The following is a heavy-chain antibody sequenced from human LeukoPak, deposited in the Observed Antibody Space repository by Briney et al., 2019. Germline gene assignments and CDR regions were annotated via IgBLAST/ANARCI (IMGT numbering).Heavy chain of an antibody. CDR2: ISDSGQSP. CDR3: AKDPGAFPYFFDS. Sequence: GGSLRLSCEASGFTFRNYAMNWVRQSPGKGLEYVSGISDSGQSPYYAASVRGRFTISRDNSNNTLYLQMNSLRAEDTAVYYCAKDPGAFPYFFDSWGQGTLVTVST. V-gene: IGHV3-23*01. D-gene: IGHD2/OR15-2a*01. J-gene: IGHJ4*02. CDR1: GFTFRNYA.